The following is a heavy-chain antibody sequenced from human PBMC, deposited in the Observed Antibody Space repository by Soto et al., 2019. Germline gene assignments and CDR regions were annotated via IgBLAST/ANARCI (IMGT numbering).Heavy chain of an antibody. CDR3: ARHHGSPGSYFGLDV. D-gene: IGHD6-13*01. J-gene: IGHJ6*02. CDR2: IYPGDSDT. CDR1: GYSFTSYW. V-gene: IGHV5-51*01. Sequence: GESLKISCKGSGYSFTSYWINWVRQMPGKGLEWMGIIYPGDSDTRYSPSFQGQVTISADKSIDTAYLQWRSLKASDTAVYYCARHHGSPGSYFGLDVWGQGTTVTVSS.